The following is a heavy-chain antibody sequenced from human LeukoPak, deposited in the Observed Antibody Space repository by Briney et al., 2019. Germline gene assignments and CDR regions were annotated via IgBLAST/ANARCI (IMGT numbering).Heavy chain of an antibody. CDR1: GVSFDDYY. J-gene: IGHJ4*02. CDR3: TRMTTGHDY. V-gene: IGHV4-34*01. CDR2: INHSGYT. Sequence: SETLSLTCAVSGVSFDDYYWSWIRQTPGKGLEWIGEINHSGYTNDSPSLKSRVTLSIDTSRKQFSLNLRSVTVADAGIYYCTRMTTGHDYWGQGTLVTVSS. D-gene: IGHD4-17*01.